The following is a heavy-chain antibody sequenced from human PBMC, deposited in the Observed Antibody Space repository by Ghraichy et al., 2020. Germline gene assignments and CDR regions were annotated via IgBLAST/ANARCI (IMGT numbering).Heavy chain of an antibody. J-gene: IGHJ4*02. D-gene: IGHD2-21*02. V-gene: IGHV4-59*08. CDR3: ARPDYPLVTSPFDY. CDR1: GGSISSYY. Sequence: SETLSLTCTVSGGSISSYYWSWIRQPPGKGLEWIGYIYYSGSTNYNPSLKSRVTISVDTSKNQFSLKLSSVTAADTAVYYCARPDYPLVTSPFDYWGQGTLVTVSS. CDR2: IYYSGST.